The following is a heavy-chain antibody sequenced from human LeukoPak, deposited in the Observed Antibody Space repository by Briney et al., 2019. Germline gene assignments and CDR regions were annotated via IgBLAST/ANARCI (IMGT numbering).Heavy chain of an antibody. CDR2: ISSSGSTI. D-gene: IGHD4-17*01. V-gene: IGHV3-48*03. Sequence: GGSLRLSCAASGYTFSSYEMNWVRQAPGKGLEWVSYISSSGSTIYYADSVKGRFTISRDNAKNSLYLQMNSLRAEDTAVYYCAREESTTVTAFDYWGQGTLVTVSS. J-gene: IGHJ4*02. CDR3: AREESTTVTAFDY. CDR1: GYTFSSYE.